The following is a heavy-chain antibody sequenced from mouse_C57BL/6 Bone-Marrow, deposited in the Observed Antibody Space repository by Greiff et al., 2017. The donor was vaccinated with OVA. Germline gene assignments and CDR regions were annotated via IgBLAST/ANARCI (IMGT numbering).Heavy chain of an antibody. V-gene: IGHV5-6*01. D-gene: IGHD1-1*01. J-gene: IGHJ2*01. CDR2: ISSGGSYT. Sequence: EVKLVESGGDLVKPGGSLKLSCAASGFTFSSYGMSWVRQTPDKRLEWVATISSGGSYTYYPDSVKGRFTISRDNAKNTLYLQMSSLKSEDTAMYYGARQPHYYGSSYFDYWGQGTTLTVSS. CDR3: ARQPHYYGSSYFDY. CDR1: GFTFSSYG.